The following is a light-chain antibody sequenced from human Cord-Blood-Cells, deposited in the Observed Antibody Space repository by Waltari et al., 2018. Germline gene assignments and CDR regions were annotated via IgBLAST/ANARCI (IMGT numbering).Light chain of an antibody. J-gene: IGKJ5*01. CDR3: QQRSNWQVT. CDR2: DAS. V-gene: IGKV3-11*01. CDR1: QSVSSY. Sequence: ELVLTQSPATLSLSPGERATLSCRASQSVSSYLAWYQQKPGLAPRLLIYDASNSATGIPARFSGSGSGTDFTLTISSLEPEDFAVYYCQQRSNWQVTFGQGTRLEIK.